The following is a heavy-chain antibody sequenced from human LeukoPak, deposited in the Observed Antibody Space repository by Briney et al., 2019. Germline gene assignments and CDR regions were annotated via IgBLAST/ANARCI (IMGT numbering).Heavy chain of an antibody. CDR1: GSIFSDYW. J-gene: IGHJ4*02. V-gene: IGHV3-74*01. D-gene: IGHD3-10*01. Sequence: GGSLRLSCAASGSIFSDYWMHWVRQVPGKGLVWVSRINTGGSSTTYADSVKGRFTISRDNSENTLYLQMNSLRAEDTAVYYCVKDSGTDYRWGQGTLVTVSS. CDR3: VKDSGTDYR. CDR2: INTGGSST.